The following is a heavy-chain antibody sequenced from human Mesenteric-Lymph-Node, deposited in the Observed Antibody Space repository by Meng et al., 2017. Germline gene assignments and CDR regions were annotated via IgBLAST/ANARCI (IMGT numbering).Heavy chain of an antibody. CDR2: INHSGST. CDR1: GGSFSGYY. Sequence: SETLSLTCAVYGGSFSGYYWGWIRQPPGKGLEWIGEINHSGSTNYNPSLKSRVTISVDTSKNQFSLKLSSVTAADTAVYYCARGRWHSSSWNSRYYFDYWGQGTLVTVSS. CDR3: ARGRWHSSSWNSRYYFDY. V-gene: IGHV4-34*01. D-gene: IGHD6-13*01. J-gene: IGHJ4*02.